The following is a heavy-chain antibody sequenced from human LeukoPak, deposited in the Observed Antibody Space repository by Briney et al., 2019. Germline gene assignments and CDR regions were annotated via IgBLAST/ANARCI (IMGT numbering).Heavy chain of an antibody. CDR3: ARTQLGELPRPENWFDP. D-gene: IGHD3-10*01. CDR1: GFTFSDYY. J-gene: IGHJ5*02. Sequence: GGSLRLSCAASGFTFSDYYMSWIRQAPGKGLEWVSYICSVRSYTNYADSVKGRFTISRDNAKNALYLQMNSLRAEDTAVYYCARTQLGELPRPENWFDPWGQGTLVTVSS. CDR2: ICSVRSYT. V-gene: IGHV3-11*06.